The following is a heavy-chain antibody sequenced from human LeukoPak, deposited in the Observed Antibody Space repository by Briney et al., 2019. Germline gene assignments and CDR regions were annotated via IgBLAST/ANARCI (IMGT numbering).Heavy chain of an antibody. V-gene: IGHV3-23*01. J-gene: IGHJ4*02. CDR2: ISTSGAGT. CDR3: AKKWCSSTICSTWDYFDD. Sequence: PGGSLRLSCAVSGFTFSSYALSWVRQAPGKGLEWVSSISTSGAGTFYADSVKGRFTISRDNSKNTLNLQMNSQRAEDTAIYYCAKKWCSSTICSTWDYFDDWGQGTLVTVSS. CDR1: GFTFSSYA. D-gene: IGHD2-2*01.